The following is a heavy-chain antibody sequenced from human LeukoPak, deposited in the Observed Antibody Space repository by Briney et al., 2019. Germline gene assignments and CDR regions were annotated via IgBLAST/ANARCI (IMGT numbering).Heavy chain of an antibody. V-gene: IGHV1-18*01. CDR1: GYTFTSYG. Sequence: ASVKVSCKASGYTFTSYGISWVRQAPGQGLEWMGWISAYNGNTNYAQKLQGRVTMTTDTSTSTAYMELRSLRSDYTPVYYCARDYCSSTSCYPRGYWGQGTLVTVSS. J-gene: IGHJ4*02. CDR3: ARDYCSSTSCYPRGY. D-gene: IGHD2-2*01. CDR2: ISAYNGNT.